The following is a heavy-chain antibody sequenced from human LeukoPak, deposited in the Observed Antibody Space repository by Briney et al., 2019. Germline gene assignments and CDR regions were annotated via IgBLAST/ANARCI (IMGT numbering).Heavy chain of an antibody. V-gene: IGHV1-69*13. J-gene: IGHJ5*02. CDR1: GGTFSSYA. CDR2: IIPIFGTA. Sequence: GASVKVSCKASGGTFSSYAISWVRQAPGQGLEWMGGIIPIFGTANYAQKFQGRVTITADESTSTAYMELSSLRSEDTAVYYCARDGYSSTTNWFDPWGQGTLVTVSS. CDR3: ARDGYSSTTNWFDP. D-gene: IGHD6-13*01.